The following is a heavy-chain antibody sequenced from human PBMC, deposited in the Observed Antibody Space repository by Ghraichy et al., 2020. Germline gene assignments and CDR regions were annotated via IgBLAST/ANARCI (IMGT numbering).Heavy chain of an antibody. D-gene: IGHD2-2*03. CDR2: VYNSGST. CDR1: DDSISSYY. CDR3: ARDGYCSSTSCYAAYYYGLEV. Sequence: SQTLSLTCAVSDDSISSYYWSWVRQPAGRGLEWIGRVYNSGSTFYNPSLKSRVTMSVDPSKNQVSLKLKSVTAVDTAVYYCARDGYCSSTSCYAAYYYGLEVWGQGTTVTVSS. J-gene: IGHJ6*02. V-gene: IGHV4-4*07.